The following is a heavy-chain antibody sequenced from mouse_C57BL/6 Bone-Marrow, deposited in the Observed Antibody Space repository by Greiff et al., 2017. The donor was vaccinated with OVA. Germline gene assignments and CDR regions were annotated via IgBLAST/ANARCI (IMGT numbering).Heavy chain of an antibody. V-gene: IGHV1-58*01. Sequence: VQLQQPGAELVRPGSSVKLSCKTSGYTFTSYGMNWVKQRPGQGLEWIGNIYLGNGCTEYNEKFKSKATLTSDTSSSTAYMQLSSLTSEDSAIYLCSRGDNCYRAYWGQGTLVTVSA. J-gene: IGHJ3*01. CDR3: SRGDNCYRAY. CDR1: GYTFTSYG. CDR2: IYLGNGCT. D-gene: IGHD1-3*01.